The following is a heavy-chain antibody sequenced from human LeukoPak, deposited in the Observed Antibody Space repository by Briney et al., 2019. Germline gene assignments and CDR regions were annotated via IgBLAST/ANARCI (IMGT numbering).Heavy chain of an antibody. CDR1: GYTFTSYD. V-gene: IGHV1-8*01. Sequence: ASVKVSCKASGYTFTSYDINWVRQATGQGLEWMGWMNPNSGNTGYAQKFQGRVTMTRNTSISTAYMELSSLRSEDTAVYYCARTESVDCSSSSCSYSYYYYYMDVWGKGTTVTVSS. D-gene: IGHD2-2*01. CDR3: ARTESVDCSSSSCSYSYYYYYMDV. CDR2: MNPNSGNT. J-gene: IGHJ6*03.